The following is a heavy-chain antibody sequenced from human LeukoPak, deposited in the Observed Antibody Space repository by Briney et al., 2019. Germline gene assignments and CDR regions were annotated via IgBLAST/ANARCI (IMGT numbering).Heavy chain of an antibody. J-gene: IGHJ3*02. CDR1: GFTVSSNY. CDR3: ARVRLDYYETRIDSFDI. V-gene: IGHV3-53*04. D-gene: IGHD3-22*01. CDR2: IYAGGST. Sequence: GGSLRLSCAASGFTVSSNYMSWVRQAPAKGLEWVSSIYAGGSTYYADSVKGRYTISRHNSNTLYLQMNSLKTEDTAVYYCARVRLDYYETRIDSFDIWGQGTMVTVSS.